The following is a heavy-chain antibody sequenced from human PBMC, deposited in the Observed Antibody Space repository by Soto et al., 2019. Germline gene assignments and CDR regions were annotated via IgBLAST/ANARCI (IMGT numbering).Heavy chain of an antibody. D-gene: IGHD2-15*01. CDR3: ATVPSSSGRAHFDY. CDR2: ISYDGSNK. V-gene: IGHV3-30-3*01. Sequence: QVQLVESGGGVVQPGRSLRLSCAASGFTFSSYAMHWVRQAPGKGLEWVAVISYDGSNKYYGDSVRGRFTISRDNSKNTLYLQMNSLRAEDTAVYYCATVPSSSGRAHFDYWGQVTLVTVSS. J-gene: IGHJ4*02. CDR1: GFTFSSYA.